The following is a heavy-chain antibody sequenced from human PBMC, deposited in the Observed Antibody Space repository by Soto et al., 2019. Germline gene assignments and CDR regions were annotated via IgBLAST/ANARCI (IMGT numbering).Heavy chain of an antibody. CDR1: GFTFSNFG. CDR3: AKYLLKDSSSSFDS. Sequence: PGGSLRLSCAASGFTFSNFGMTWVRQSPGKGLEWVSAIHGIGVGGGPYYADSVKGRLTISRDNSENTLYLQMSSLRAEDTAIYYCAKYLLKDSSSSFDSWGQGTLVTVSS. V-gene: IGHV3-23*01. D-gene: IGHD1-26*01. CDR2: IHGIGVGGGP. J-gene: IGHJ4*02.